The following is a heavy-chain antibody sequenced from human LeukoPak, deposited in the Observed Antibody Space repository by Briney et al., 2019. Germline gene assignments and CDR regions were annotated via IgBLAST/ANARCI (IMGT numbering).Heavy chain of an antibody. CDR2: IYYTSKWYN. Sequence: SQTLSLTCAISGDSVSSNSAAWNWLRQSPSRGLEGLGRIYYTSKWYNDYAVSVRSRITITPDTSNSPFYLQLNSLTPEDTAVYYCARFSGSYEGYYFDYWGQGTLVTVSS. CDR3: ARFSGSYEGYYFDY. J-gene: IGHJ4*02. V-gene: IGHV6-1*01. CDR1: GDSVSSNSAA. D-gene: IGHD1-26*01.